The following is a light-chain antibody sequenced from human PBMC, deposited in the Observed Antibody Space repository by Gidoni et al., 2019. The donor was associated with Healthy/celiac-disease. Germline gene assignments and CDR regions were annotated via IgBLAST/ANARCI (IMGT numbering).Light chain of an antibody. CDR1: QDISNY. V-gene: IGKV1-33*01. Sequence: DMQMHQPPSSLSASVGDSSTITCQASQDISNYLNWYQQKPGKAPKLLIYDAANLAPGVPSRCSGSGSGTDVTITNSSLQAEEIATYYCQQYDNHPPLTFGGGTKVEIK. CDR2: DAA. J-gene: IGKJ4*01. CDR3: QQYDNHPPLT.